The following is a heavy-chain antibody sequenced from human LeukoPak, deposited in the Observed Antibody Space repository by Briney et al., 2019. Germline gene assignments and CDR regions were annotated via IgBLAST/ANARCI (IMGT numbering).Heavy chain of an antibody. D-gene: IGHD2-8*01. CDR3: ARYDQAPSFYYYYMDV. Sequence: SETLSLTCTVSGDSISRYYWSWIRQSPGKGLEWIGYYGGRTTYNPSLKSRVTMSVDTSKNQFSLKLTSVTAADTAVYYCARYDQAPSFYYYYMDVWGKGTTVTVPS. J-gene: IGHJ6*03. V-gene: IGHV4-59*01. CDR1: GDSISRYY. CDR2: YYGGRT.